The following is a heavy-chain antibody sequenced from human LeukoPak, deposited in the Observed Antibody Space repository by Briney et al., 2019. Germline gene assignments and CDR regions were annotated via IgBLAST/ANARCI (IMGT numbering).Heavy chain of an antibody. CDR2: ISSSSSYI. CDR1: GFTFSSYS. Sequence: GGSLRLSCAASGFTFSSYSMNWVRQAPGKGLEWVSSISSSSSYIYYADSVKGRFTISRDNAKNSLYLQMNSLRAEDTAAYYCAGDYGDYLNWFDPWGQGTLVTVSS. J-gene: IGHJ5*02. D-gene: IGHD4-17*01. CDR3: AGDYGDYLNWFDP. V-gene: IGHV3-21*01.